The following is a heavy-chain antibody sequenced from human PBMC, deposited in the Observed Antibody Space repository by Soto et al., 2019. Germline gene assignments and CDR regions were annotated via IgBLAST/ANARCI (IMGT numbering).Heavy chain of an antibody. J-gene: IGHJ4*02. CDR3: AKRSPYSSGWYSPIFDY. CDR2: ISESGGST. V-gene: IGHV3-23*01. CDR1: GVSFSDYA. Sequence: GGSLRLSCAASGVSFSDYAMSWVRQAPGKGLEWVSVISESGGSTHYADSVRGRFTVSRDNSKNSLSLRMNSLRDEDTAVYFCAKRSPYSSGWYSPIFDYWGQGALVTVSS. D-gene: IGHD6-13*01.